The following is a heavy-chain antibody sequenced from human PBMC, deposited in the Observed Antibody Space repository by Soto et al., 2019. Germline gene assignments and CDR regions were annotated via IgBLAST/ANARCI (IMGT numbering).Heavy chain of an antibody. CDR3: ATTYCGGDCYDFDY. D-gene: IGHD2-21*01. Sequence: ASVKVSCKASGYTFTGYYMHWVRQAPGQGLEWMGWINPNSGGTDYAQKFQGWVTMTRDTSISTAYMELSRLRSYDTAVYYCATTYCGGDCYDFDYWGQGTLVTVSS. J-gene: IGHJ4*02. V-gene: IGHV1-2*04. CDR1: GYTFTGYY. CDR2: INPNSGGT.